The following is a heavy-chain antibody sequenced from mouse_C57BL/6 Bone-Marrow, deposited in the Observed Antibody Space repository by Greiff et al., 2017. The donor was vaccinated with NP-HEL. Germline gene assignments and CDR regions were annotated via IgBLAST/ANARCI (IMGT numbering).Heavy chain of an antibody. V-gene: IGHV1-55*01. CDR2: FYPGSGST. Sequence: QLQQPGAELVKPGASVKMSCKASGYTFTSYWITWVKQRPGQGLEWIGDFYPGSGSTNNNEKFTSKATLTVVTSSSTAAVQLSSLTSEDSAVYYCARSPYRVAMDYWGQGTSVTVSS. CDR3: ARSPYRVAMDY. CDR1: GYTFTSYW. J-gene: IGHJ4*01.